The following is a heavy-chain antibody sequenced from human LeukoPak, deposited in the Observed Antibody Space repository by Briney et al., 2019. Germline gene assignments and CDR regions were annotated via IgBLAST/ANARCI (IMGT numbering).Heavy chain of an antibody. CDR3: AKGEPTSSGWDPIDY. Sequence: GGSLRLSCAASGFTFDDYTMHGVRQTPGKGLEGVSLISWDGSSTYYADSVKGRFTISRDNSKNSLYLQMISLRTEDTALYYCAKGEPTSSGWDPIDYWGQGTLVTVSS. CDR2: ISWDGSST. D-gene: IGHD6-19*01. V-gene: IGHV3-43*01. CDR1: GFTFDDYT. J-gene: IGHJ4*02.